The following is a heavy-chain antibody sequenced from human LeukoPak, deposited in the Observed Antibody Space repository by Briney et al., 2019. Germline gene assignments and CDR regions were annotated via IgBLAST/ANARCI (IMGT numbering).Heavy chain of an antibody. CDR1: GYTFTDYY. D-gene: IGHD5-18*01. J-gene: IGHJ4*02. V-gene: IGHV1-69-2*01. Sequence: ASVQISCKVSGYTFTDYYMHGVQQPPGKGLEWMGLVDPEDDETIYSETFQGRVTITADTSTDTAYMEMSSLRSEDTALYYCANSGDSYGRSFDFWGQGTLVTVSA. CDR2: VDPEDDET. CDR3: ANSGDSYGRSFDF.